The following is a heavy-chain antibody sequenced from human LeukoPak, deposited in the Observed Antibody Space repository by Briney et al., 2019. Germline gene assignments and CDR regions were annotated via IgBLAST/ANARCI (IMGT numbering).Heavy chain of an antibody. CDR2: ISYDGGNI. V-gene: IGHV3-30-3*01. CDR3: ARVEVALSQES. D-gene: IGHD3-10*01. J-gene: IGHJ5*02. Sequence: PGGSLRLSCAASGFNFNNYVMHWVRQAPGKGLEWVAVISYDGGNIYYADSVKGRFTISRDNSKNTLYLQMSSLRAEDTAVYYCARVEVALSQESWGQGTLVTVSS. CDR1: GFNFNNYV.